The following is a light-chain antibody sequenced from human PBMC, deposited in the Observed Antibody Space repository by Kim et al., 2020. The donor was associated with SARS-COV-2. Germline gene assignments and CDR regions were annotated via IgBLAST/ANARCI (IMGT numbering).Light chain of an antibody. J-gene: IGLJ3*02. CDR3: CSFTSAVNWM. CDR1: ISDIGTYSL. Sequence: GQSITIYCSGTISDIGTYSLISWYQQHPGKAPRLIIFDISKRPSGVSGRFSGSKSGNTASLTISGLQPDDEADYFCCSFTSAVNWMFGGGTQLTVL. CDR2: DIS. V-gene: IGLV2-23*02.